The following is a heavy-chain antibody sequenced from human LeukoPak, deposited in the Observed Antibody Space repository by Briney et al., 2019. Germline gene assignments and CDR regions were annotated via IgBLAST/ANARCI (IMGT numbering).Heavy chain of an antibody. CDR1: GFTFSIYC. V-gene: IGHV3-7*01. J-gene: IGHJ4*02. Sequence: GGSLRLSCAASGFTFSIYCMSWVRQAPGKGLEWVANIKQDGSEEYYVDSVKGRFTISRDNAKNSLYLQMNRLRAEDTAVYYCARDREVRGFWGQGTLVTVSS. CDR3: ARDREVRGF. D-gene: IGHD3-10*01. CDR2: IKQDGSEE.